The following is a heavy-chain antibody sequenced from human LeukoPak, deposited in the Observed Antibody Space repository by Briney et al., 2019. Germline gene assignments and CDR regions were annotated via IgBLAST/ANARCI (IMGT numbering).Heavy chain of an antibody. CDR3: ARVSPNTVTTLQYFDY. J-gene: IGHJ4*02. CDR1: GFTFSSYW. V-gene: IGHV3-7*01. CDR2: IKQDGSEK. D-gene: IGHD4-17*01. Sequence: GGSLRLSCAASGFTFSSYWMSWVRQAPGKGLEWVANIKQDGSEKCYVDSVKGRFTISRDNAKNSLYLQMNSLRAEDTAVYYCARVSPNTVTTLQYFDYWGQGTLVTVSS.